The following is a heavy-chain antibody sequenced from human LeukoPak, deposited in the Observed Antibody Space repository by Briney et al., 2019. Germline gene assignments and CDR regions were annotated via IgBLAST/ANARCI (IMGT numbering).Heavy chain of an antibody. CDR2: IYYSGST. D-gene: IGHD2-15*01. CDR1: GGSISSGDYY. CDR3: ARTWVVIAANVYFEY. Sequence: PSQTLSLTCTVSGGSISSGDYYWSWIRQPPGKGLEWIGYIYYSGSTYYNPSLKSRVTISVDTSKNQFSLKLSSVTAADTAVYYCARTWVVIAANVYFEYWGQGTLVTVSS. J-gene: IGHJ4*02. V-gene: IGHV4-30-4*01.